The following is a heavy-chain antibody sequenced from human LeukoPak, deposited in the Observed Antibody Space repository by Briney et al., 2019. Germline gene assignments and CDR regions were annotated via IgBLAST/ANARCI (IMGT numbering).Heavy chain of an antibody. CDR2: ISPSSSSI. D-gene: IGHD5-18*01. Sequence: GGSLRLSCEAFGFTFSTYTMNWVRQAPGKGLEWVSFISPSSSSIYYADSVKGRFTVSRDNAKNSLYLQMNSLRAEDTALYYCARERRNTPMDVWGQGTTVTVSS. J-gene: IGHJ6*02. CDR3: ARERRNTPMDV. V-gene: IGHV3-21*01. CDR1: GFTFSTYT.